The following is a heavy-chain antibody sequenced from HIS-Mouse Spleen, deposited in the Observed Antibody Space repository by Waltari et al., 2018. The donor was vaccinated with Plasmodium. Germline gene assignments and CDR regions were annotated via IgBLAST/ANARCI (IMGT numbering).Heavy chain of an antibody. V-gene: IGHV2-70*15. CDR3: ARTTYSSSSAKYYYYGMDV. Sequence: QVTLRESGPALVKPTQTLTLTCTFSGFSLSTSGMCVTWFRQPPGKALEWLARIDWDDDKYYSTSLKTRLTSSKDTSKNQVVLTMTNMDPVDTATYYCARTTYSSSSAKYYYYGMDVWGQGTTVTVSS. D-gene: IGHD6-6*01. CDR1: GFSLSTSGMC. J-gene: IGHJ6*02. CDR2: IDWDDDK.